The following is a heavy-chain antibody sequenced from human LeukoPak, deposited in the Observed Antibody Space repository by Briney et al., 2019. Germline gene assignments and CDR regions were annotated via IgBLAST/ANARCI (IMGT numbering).Heavy chain of an antibody. CDR2: INPNNGDT. CDR3: ARAPLLTTYLQMFTGSYMPNFDS. J-gene: IGHJ4*02. Sequence: GASVKISCKASVSTFTHYCLHGVRQAPGQGLEGMGWINPNNGDTKYAQKFQGRVTMTRDTSVNTGYMELSRPRSDDRAIYSCARAPLLTTYLQMFTGSYMPNFDSWGQGALVAVSS. V-gene: IGHV1-2*02. CDR1: VSTFTHYC. D-gene: IGHD3-9*01.